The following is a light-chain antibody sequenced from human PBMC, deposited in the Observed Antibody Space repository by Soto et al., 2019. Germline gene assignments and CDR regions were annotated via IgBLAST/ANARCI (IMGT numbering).Light chain of an antibody. CDR2: AAS. V-gene: IGKV1-39*01. J-gene: IGKJ1*01. CDR3: QQGYSTPRT. CDR1: QSISSW. Sequence: IHMRHSPSTLSGSVLYRVTIAFLASQSISSWLAWYQQKPGKAPKLLIDAASSLQSGVPSRFSGSGSGTDFTLTISSLQPEDFATYYCQQGYSTPRTFGQGTKVDIK.